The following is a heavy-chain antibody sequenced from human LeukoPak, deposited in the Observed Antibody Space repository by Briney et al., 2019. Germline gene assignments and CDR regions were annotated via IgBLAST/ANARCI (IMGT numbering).Heavy chain of an antibody. D-gene: IGHD3-22*01. CDR2: ISGSDGNT. CDR1: GFTFSSYA. CDR3: AKGRITMIVVVITYFDY. J-gene: IGHJ4*02. V-gene: IGHV3-23*01. Sequence: PGGSLRLSCAASGFTFSSYAMNWVRQAPGTGPEWVSTISGSDGNTYYADSVKGRFTISRDNSKNTLYLQMNSLRAEDTAVYYCAKGRITMIVVVITYFDYWGQGTLVTVSS.